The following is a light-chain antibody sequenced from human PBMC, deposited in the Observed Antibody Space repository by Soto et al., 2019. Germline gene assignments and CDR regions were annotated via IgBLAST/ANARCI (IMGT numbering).Light chain of an antibody. CDR2: EVT. CDR3: CSYAGGSMLD. V-gene: IGLV2-23*02. J-gene: IGLJ2*01. CDR1: SSDVVSYNL. Sequence: QSALTQPASVSGSPGQSITISCTGTSSDVVSYNLVSWYQQYPGKVPKLLIYEVTKRLSGISERFSGSKSGNTAFLTISGLQAEDEADYHCCSYAGGSMLDFAGGTKGTVL.